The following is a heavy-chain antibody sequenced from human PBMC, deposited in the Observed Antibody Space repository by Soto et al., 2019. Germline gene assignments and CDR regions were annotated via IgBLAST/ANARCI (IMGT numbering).Heavy chain of an antibody. CDR2: IIPISDTT. Sequence: QVQLVQSGAEVKKPGSSVKVSCTASGGTFSSYAISWVRQAPGQGLEWMGGIIPISDTTNYAQKFQGRVTITADESTSTAYMELSSLRSEDTAVYYCARSQGSSTSLEIYYYYDYGMDVWGQGTTVTVSS. CDR1: GGTFSSYA. V-gene: IGHV1-69*01. D-gene: IGHD2-2*01. CDR3: ARSQGSSTSLEIYYYYDYGMDV. J-gene: IGHJ6*02.